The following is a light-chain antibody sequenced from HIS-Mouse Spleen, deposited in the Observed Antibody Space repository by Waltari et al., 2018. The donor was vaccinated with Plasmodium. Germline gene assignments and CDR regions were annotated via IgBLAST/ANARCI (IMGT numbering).Light chain of an antibody. CDR1: SDLNVGSYH. J-gene: IGLJ3*02. CDR2: YYSDSDM. Sequence: QPVLTQPPSSSASPGESARLTCTLPSDLNVGSYHTYWYQPKPGSPPRYLLYYYSDSDMGQGSGVPSRFSGSKDASANTGILLISGLQSEDEADYYCMIWPSNASGVFGGGTKLTVL. V-gene: IGLV5-37*01. CDR3: MIWPSNASGV.